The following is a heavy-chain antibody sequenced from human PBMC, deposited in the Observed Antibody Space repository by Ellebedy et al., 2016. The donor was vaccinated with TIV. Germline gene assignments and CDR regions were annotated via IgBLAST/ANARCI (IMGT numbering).Heavy chain of an antibody. CDR1: GGSISSYY. Sequence: MPSETLSLTCTVSGGSISSYYWSWIRQPPGKGLEWIGYIYYSGSTNYNPSLKSRVTISVDTSKNQFSLKLSSVTAANTAVYYCARGRVLRYFDWSTYYFDYWGQGTLVTVSS. CDR3: ARGRVLRYFDWSTYYFDY. V-gene: IGHV4-59*01. CDR2: IYYSGST. D-gene: IGHD3-9*01. J-gene: IGHJ4*02.